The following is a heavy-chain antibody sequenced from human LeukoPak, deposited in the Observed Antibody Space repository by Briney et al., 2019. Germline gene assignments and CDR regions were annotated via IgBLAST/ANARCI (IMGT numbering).Heavy chain of an antibody. CDR3: ARDRLEAVTDDDYFDY. V-gene: IGHV3-33*08. Sequence: PGGSLRLSCAGSGFALKSYSLSWVRQAPGKGPEWVALIWYDGSNKYYGDSVKGRFTISRDNSKNTVYLQMNSLRAEDTGVYYCARDRLEAVTDDDYFDYWGQGTLVTVSS. D-gene: IGHD2-21*02. CDR2: IWYDGSNK. J-gene: IGHJ4*02. CDR1: GFALKSYS.